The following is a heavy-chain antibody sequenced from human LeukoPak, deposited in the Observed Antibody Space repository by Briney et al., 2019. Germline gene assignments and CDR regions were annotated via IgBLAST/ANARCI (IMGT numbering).Heavy chain of an antibody. CDR1: GFTFSSYG. V-gene: IGHV3-66*01. Sequence: GGSLRLSCAASGFTFSSYGMHWVRQAPGKGLEWVSVHYSGDTTFYADSVKGRFTISRDTSKNTLYLQMNTLRVEDTAVYFCARDRGLTHFDYWGQGTLVTVSS. J-gene: IGHJ4*02. CDR2: HYSGDTT. CDR3: ARDRGLTHFDY. D-gene: IGHD3/OR15-3a*01.